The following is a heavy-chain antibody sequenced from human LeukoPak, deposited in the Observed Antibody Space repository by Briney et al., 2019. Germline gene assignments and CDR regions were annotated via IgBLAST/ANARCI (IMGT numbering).Heavy chain of an antibody. V-gene: IGHV3-33*01. CDR2: IWYDGSRK. CDR1: GFSLTTYG. J-gene: IGHJ4*02. D-gene: IGHD3-10*01. Sequence: GGSLRLSCAASGFSLTTYGTHWLRQAPSKGLEWVAVIWYDGSRKFHGGSVKGRFTVSRDTSENTMYLQMNTLRVDDTAVYYCARDGGSGIDYWGQGTLVTVSS. CDR3: ARDGGSGIDY.